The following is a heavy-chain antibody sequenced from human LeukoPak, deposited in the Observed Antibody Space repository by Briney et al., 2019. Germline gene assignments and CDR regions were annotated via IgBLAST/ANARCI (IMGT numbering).Heavy chain of an antibody. CDR3: VTNKDIVVVPAASGDY. CDR1: GFTFSSYA. J-gene: IGHJ4*02. Sequence: PGGSLRLSCAASGFTFSSYAMSWVRQAPGKGLEWVLAISGSGGSTYYADSVKGRFTISRDNSKNTLYLQMNSLRAEDTAVYYCVTNKDIVVVPAASGDYWGQGTLVTVSS. D-gene: IGHD2-2*01. CDR2: ISGSGGST. V-gene: IGHV3-23*01.